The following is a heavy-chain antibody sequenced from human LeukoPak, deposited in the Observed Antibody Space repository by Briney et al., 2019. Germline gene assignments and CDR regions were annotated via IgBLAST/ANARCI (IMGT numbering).Heavy chain of an antibody. Sequence: SVKVSCKASGGTFNNYAISWVRQAPGQGLEWMGGIIPMFGTANYAQKYQGRVTITADESTSTAHIELSSLRSEDTAMYYCALGSRGVMTDWFDPWGQGTLVIVSS. CDR1: GGTFNNYA. D-gene: IGHD3-10*01. CDR3: ALGSRGVMTDWFDP. CDR2: IIPMFGTA. J-gene: IGHJ5*02. V-gene: IGHV1-69*01.